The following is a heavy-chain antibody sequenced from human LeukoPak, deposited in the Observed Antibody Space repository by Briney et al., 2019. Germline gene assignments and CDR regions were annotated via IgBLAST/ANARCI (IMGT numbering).Heavy chain of an antibody. CDR1: GFTFSTYT. D-gene: IGHD2-2*01. Sequence: GGSLRLSCVASGFTFSTYTMNWIRQAPGKGLEWVSGSIGSGGSAFYTDSVKGRFTVSRDISKNTVYLQMNGLKAEDTAVYYCARDDCSTTPCYAYWGQGTLVTVSS. J-gene: IGHJ4*02. CDR3: ARDDCSTTPCYAY. V-gene: IGHV3-23*01. CDR2: SIGSGGSA.